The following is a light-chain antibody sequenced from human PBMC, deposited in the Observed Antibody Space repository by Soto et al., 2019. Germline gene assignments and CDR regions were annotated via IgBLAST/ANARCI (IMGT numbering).Light chain of an antibody. V-gene: IGKV3-15*01. Sequence: EIVMTQSPATLSVSPGERATLSCRASQSVSSNLAWYQQKPGQAPRLLIYGASTRATGIPARFSGSGSGTEFTLTLSSLQSEDFPVYYCQQYNNWPPNTFGGGTKVEIK. CDR2: GAS. J-gene: IGKJ4*01. CDR1: QSVSSN. CDR3: QQYNNWPPNT.